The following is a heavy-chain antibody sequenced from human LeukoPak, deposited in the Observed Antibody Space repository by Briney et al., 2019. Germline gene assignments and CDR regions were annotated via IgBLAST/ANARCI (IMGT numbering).Heavy chain of an antibody. V-gene: IGHV3-74*01. CDR1: GFTFSSYC. Sequence: GGSLRLSCAASGFTFSSYCMHWVRRAPGKGLVWVSRFISDGSNTTYADSVKGRFTISRDNAKNTLYLQMSSLRAEDTAVYYCVRNSYDSSGYYDYWGQGTLVTVSS. J-gene: IGHJ4*02. CDR3: VRNSYDSSGYYDY. CDR2: FISDGSNT. D-gene: IGHD3-22*01.